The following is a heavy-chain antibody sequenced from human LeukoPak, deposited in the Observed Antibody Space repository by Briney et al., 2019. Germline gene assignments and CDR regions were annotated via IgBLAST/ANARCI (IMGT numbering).Heavy chain of an antibody. CDR1: GGSISGYY. Sequence: SETLSLTCTVSGGSISGYYWSWIRQPAGKGLEWIGRMYTGGSTDYNPSLKSRVTMSVDTSKNQFSLRLSSATAADTAVYYCARDFEYSSSNDAFDIWGQGTMVTVSS. CDR2: MYTGGST. J-gene: IGHJ3*02. CDR3: ARDFEYSSSNDAFDI. V-gene: IGHV4-4*07. D-gene: IGHD6-6*01.